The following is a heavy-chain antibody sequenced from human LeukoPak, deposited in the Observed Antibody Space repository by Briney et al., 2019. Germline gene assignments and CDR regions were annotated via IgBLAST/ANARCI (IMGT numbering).Heavy chain of an antibody. J-gene: IGHJ4*02. Sequence: GGSLRLSCAASGFTVSSNYMSWVRQAPGKGLEWVGRIKRKTEGGTTDYVAPVKGRFIISRDDSKNTLYLQMNSLKTEDTAFYYCTTGNFGPYWGQGTLVTVSS. CDR1: GFTVSSNY. V-gene: IGHV3-15*01. CDR3: TTGNFGPY. CDR2: IKRKTEGGTT. D-gene: IGHD3-10*01.